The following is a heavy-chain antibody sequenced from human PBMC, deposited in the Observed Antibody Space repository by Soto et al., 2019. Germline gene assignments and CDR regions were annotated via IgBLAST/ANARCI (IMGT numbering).Heavy chain of an antibody. CDR2: IRGSADGA. CDR1: GFTFSSYA. CDR3: ARVPYSHYYYYMDF. J-gene: IGHJ6*03. V-gene: IGHV3-23*01. D-gene: IGHD4-4*01. Sequence: GGSLRLSCAASGFTFSSYAMNWVRQAPGKGLEWVSSIRGSADGAFYADSVEGRFTISRDNTENTVYLQMNNLRADDTAVYYCARVPYSHYYYYMDFWGKGATVTVSS.